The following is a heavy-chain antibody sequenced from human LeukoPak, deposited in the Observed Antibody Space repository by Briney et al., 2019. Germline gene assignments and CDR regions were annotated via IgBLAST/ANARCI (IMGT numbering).Heavy chain of an antibody. CDR3: ARDPRVSSGYREN. CDR2: ISYDGSNK. CDR1: GFTFSSYA. D-gene: IGHD3-22*01. Sequence: GGSLRLSCAASGFTFSSYAMHWVRQAPGKGLEWVAVISYDGSNKYYADSVKGRFTISRDNSKNTLYLQMNSLRAEDTAVYYCARDPRVSSGYRENWGQGTLVTVSS. V-gene: IGHV3-30-3*01. J-gene: IGHJ4*02.